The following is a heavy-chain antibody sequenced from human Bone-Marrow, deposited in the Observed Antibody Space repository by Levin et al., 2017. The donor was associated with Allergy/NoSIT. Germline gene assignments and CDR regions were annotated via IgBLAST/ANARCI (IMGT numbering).Heavy chain of an antibody. CDR3: TSPGYYYGSGSYYNVHYYYYGMDV. V-gene: IGHV3-73*01. J-gene: IGHJ6*02. Sequence: GGSLRLSCAASGFTFSGSAMHWVRQASGKGLEWVGRIRSKANSYATAYAASVKGRFTISRDDSKNTAYLQMNSLKTEDTAVYYCTSPGYYYGSGSYYNVHYYYYGMDVWGQGTTVTVSS. CDR2: IRSKANSYAT. D-gene: IGHD3-10*01. CDR1: GFTFSGSA.